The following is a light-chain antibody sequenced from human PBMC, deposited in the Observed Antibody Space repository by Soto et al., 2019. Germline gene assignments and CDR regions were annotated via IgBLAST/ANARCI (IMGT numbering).Light chain of an antibody. CDR1: QSVNNNY. V-gene: IGKV3-20*01. Sequence: EIVLTQSPGTLSLSPGERATLSCRASQSVNNNYFAWYQQTPGQAPRLLIYGASSRATGIPDRFSGSGSGTVFSLTISRLEPEDCALYYCQQYGTSPVTFGGGTKVEIK. J-gene: IGKJ4*01. CDR2: GAS. CDR3: QQYGTSPVT.